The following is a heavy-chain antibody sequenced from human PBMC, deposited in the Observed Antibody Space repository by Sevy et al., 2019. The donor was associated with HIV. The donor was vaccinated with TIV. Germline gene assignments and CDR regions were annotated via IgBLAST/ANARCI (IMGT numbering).Heavy chain of an antibody. CDR3: ARYCGGDCYLNDAFDI. Sequence: GGSLRLSCAASVFTFSSYAMSWVRQAPGKGLEWVSAISGSGGSTYYADSVKGRFTISRDNSKNTLYLQMNSLRAEDTAVYYCARYCGGDCYLNDAFDIWGQGTMVTVSS. D-gene: IGHD2-21*02. V-gene: IGHV3-23*01. CDR2: ISGSGGST. CDR1: VFTFSSYA. J-gene: IGHJ3*02.